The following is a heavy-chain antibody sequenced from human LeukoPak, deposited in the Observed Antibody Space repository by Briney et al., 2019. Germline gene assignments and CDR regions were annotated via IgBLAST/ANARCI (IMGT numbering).Heavy chain of an antibody. Sequence: KPSETLSLTCTVSGGSISSYYWSWIRQPPGKGLEWIGYIYYSGSGSTNYNPSLKSRVTISVDTSKSQFSLKLSSVTAADTAVYYCARGGVRDFDSWGQGTLVTVSS. D-gene: IGHD4-17*01. CDR2: IYYSGSGST. J-gene: IGHJ4*02. CDR1: GGSISSYY. V-gene: IGHV4-59*01. CDR3: ARGGVRDFDS.